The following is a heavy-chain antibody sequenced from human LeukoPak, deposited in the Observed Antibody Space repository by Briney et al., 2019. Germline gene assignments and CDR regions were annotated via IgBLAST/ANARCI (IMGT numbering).Heavy chain of an antibody. V-gene: IGHV3-21*01. CDR1: GFTFSSYS. J-gene: IGHJ4*02. CDR2: ISSSSSYI. Sequence: GGSLRLSCAASGFTFSSYSMSWVRQAPGKGLEWVSSISSSSSYIYYADSVKGRFTISRDNAKNSLYLQMNSLRAEDTAVYYCARGSGSYYGAFDYWGQGTLVTVSS. CDR3: ARGSGSYYGAFDY. D-gene: IGHD1-26*01.